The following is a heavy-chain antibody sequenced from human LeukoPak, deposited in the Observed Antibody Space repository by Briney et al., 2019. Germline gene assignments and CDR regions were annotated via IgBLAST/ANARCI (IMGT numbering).Heavy chain of an antibody. CDR1: GGSISSSSYY. D-gene: IGHD3-10*01. CDR2: IYYSGST. J-gene: IGHJ4*02. V-gene: IGHV4-39*07. Sequence: SETLSLTCTVSGGSISSSSYYWGWIRQPPGKGLEWIGSIYYSGSTYYNPSLKSRVTISVDTSKNQFSLKLSSVTAADTAVYYCARGTILYYYGSGSSPFDYWGQGTLVTVSS. CDR3: ARGTILYYYGSGSSPFDY.